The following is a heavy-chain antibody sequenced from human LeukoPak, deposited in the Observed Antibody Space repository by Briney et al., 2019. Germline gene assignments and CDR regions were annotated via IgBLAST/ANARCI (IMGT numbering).Heavy chain of an antibody. CDR3: ARERSGGLSANVGGLFASYYTYYYMDV. Sequence: ASVKVSCKASGYTFTMYYIHWVRQAPGQGLEWMGMINPSDGATTYAQRFQGRVTMTRDMSTTTVYMDLRSLRSDDTAVYFCARERSGGLSANVGGLFASYYTYYYMDVWGRGTTVTVSS. D-gene: IGHD3-16*01. CDR1: GYTFTMYY. V-gene: IGHV1-46*01. CDR2: INPSDGAT. J-gene: IGHJ6*03.